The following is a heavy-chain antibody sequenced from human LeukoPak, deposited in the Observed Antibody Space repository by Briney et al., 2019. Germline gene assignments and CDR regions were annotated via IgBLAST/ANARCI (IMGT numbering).Heavy chain of an antibody. V-gene: IGHV1-2*02. CDR3: ARGKFKEYSSSGRSFDP. Sequence: ASVKVSCKASGYTFTGYYMHWVRQAPGQGLEWMGWINPNSGGTNYAQKFQGRVTMTRDTSISTAYMELSRLRSDDTAVYYCARGKFKEYSSSGRSFDPRGQGTLVTVSS. CDR2: INPNSGGT. CDR1: GYTFTGYY. D-gene: IGHD6-6*01. J-gene: IGHJ5*02.